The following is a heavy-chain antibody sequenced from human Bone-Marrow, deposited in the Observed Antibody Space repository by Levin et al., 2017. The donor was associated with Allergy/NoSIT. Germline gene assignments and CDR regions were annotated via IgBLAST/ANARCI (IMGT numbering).Heavy chain of an antibody. J-gene: IGHJ4*02. CDR2: INQDGSEK. V-gene: IGHV3-7*01. D-gene: IGHD3-22*01. CDR3: ARAVYDRSGYPHFDS. CDR1: GFTFRNYW. Sequence: GESLKISCAASGFTFRNYWMSWVRQAPGKGLEWVANINQDGSEKDYVDSVKGRFTVSRDNAKKSLYLQMNSLRAEDTAVYYCARAVYDRSGYPHFDSWGQGTLVTVSS.